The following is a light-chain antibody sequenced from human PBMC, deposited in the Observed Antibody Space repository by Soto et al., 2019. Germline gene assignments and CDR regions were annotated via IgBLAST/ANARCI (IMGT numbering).Light chain of an antibody. J-gene: IGLJ1*01. V-gene: IGLV2-14*01. CDR3: SSYSITSSRV. CDR1: SSDVGGYDY. Sequence: QSVLTQPASMSGSPGQSITISCTGTSSDVGGYDYVSWYQQHAGKAPKLVIYEVSNRPSGVSNRFSGPKSGNTASLIISGLQAEDEADYYCSSYSITSSRVFGTGTKVTVL. CDR2: EVS.